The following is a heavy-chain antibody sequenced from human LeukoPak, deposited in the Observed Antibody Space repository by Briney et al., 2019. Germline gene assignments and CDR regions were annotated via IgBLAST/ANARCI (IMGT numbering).Heavy chain of an antibody. D-gene: IGHD5-18*01. CDR3: ARVYSYDHFDY. J-gene: IGHJ4*02. CDR2: IHSSGNT. Sequence: KTSETLSLTCAVYGGPFSSYYWSWIRQPPGQGLEWIGTIHSSGNTYYNPSLKSRVTISVDTSKNQFSLKLSSVTAADTAVYYCARVYSYDHFDYWGQGTLVTVSS. V-gene: IGHV4-34*01. CDR1: GGPFSSYY.